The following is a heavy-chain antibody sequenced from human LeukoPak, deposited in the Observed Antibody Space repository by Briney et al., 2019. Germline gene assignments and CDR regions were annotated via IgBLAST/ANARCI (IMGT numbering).Heavy chain of an antibody. CDR3: ARAPGGSGGPDY. Sequence: ASVTVSCKASGYTFTNYDINWVRQATGQGLEWMGWMNPNSGNTGYAQKFQGRVTMTRNTSISTAYMELSSLRSEDTAVYYCARAPGGSGGPDYWGQGTLVTVSS. D-gene: IGHD3-16*01. J-gene: IGHJ4*02. CDR1: GYTFTNYD. CDR2: MNPNSGNT. V-gene: IGHV1-8*01.